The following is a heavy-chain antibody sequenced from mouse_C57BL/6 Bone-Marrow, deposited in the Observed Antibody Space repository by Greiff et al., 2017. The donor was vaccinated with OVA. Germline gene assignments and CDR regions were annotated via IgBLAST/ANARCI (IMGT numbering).Heavy chain of an antibody. J-gene: IGHJ2*01. CDR1: GYTFTSYW. CDR3: ARDSNYYFDY. V-gene: IGHV1-50*01. D-gene: IGHD2-5*01. Sequence: QVQLQQPGAELVKPGASVKLSCKASGYTFTSYWMQWVKQRPGQGLEWIGEIDPSDSYTNYNQKFKGKATLTVDTSSSTAYMQLSSRTSEDSAVYYCARDSNYYFDYWGQGTTLTVSS. CDR2: IDPSDSYT.